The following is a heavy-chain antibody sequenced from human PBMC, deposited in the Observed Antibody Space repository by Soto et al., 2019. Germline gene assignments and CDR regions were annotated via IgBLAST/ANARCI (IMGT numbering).Heavy chain of an antibody. V-gene: IGHV3-23*01. Sequence: EVVLLQSGGGLGQPGKSLRLSCAASGFSFTIFGMNWVRQVPGKGLEWVSMITPTGDTTYYADSVRGRFTISRDNSKNVLYLQMDSLRVEDTAIYYCSRDPSMLLEHWGQGSSVIVS. CDR3: SRDPSMLLEH. CDR2: ITPTGDTT. D-gene: IGHD2-8*01. CDR1: GFSFTIFG. J-gene: IGHJ1*01.